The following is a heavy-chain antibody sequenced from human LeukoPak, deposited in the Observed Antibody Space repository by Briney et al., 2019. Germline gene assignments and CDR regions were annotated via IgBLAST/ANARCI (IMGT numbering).Heavy chain of an antibody. D-gene: IGHD1-26*01. CDR3: ARVRGELRTRRFDY. V-gene: IGHV4-30-2*01. J-gene: IGHJ4*02. CDR2: IYHSGST. CDR1: GGSISSGGYY. Sequence: PSQTLSLTCTVSGGSISSGGYYWSWIRQPPGKGLEWIGYIYHSGSTYYNPSLKSRVTISVDRSKNQFSLKLSSVTAADTAVYYCARVRGELRTRRFDYWGQGTLVTVSS.